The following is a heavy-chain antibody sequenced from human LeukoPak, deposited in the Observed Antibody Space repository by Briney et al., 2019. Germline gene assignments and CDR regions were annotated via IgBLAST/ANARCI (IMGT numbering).Heavy chain of an antibody. J-gene: IGHJ4*02. Sequence: GESLKISCKGSGYNFNTYWVAWVRQLPGKGLEWMGIIRPMNSDVRYSLSFQGQVTISADRSINTAYLQWSGLTASDTAMYYCASRPFETTVVPWDFYWGQGTQVTVSS. CDR2: IRPMNSDV. D-gene: IGHD4-23*01. V-gene: IGHV5-51*01. CDR1: GYNFNTYW. CDR3: ASRPFETTVVPWDFY.